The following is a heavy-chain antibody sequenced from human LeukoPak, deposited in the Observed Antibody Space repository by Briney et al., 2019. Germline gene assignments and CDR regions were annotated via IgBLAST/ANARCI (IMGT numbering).Heavy chain of an antibody. D-gene: IGHD3-3*01. J-gene: IGHJ6*02. CDR2: IYYSGST. V-gene: IGHV4-30-4*02. Sequence: PSETLSLTCTVSGGSISSGDYYWSWIRQPPGKGLEWIGYIYYSGSTYYNPSLKSRVTISVDTSKNQFSLKLSSVTAADTAVYYCARAGYDFWSGLEFYGMDVWGQGTTVTVSS. CDR3: ARAGYDFWSGLEFYGMDV. CDR1: GGSISSGDYY.